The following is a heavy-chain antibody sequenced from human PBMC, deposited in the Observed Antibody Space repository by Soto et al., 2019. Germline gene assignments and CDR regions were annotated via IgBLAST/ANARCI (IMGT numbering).Heavy chain of an antibody. CDR2: IYYSGST. Sequence: QVQLQESGPGLVKPSQTLSLTCTVSGGSISSGGFYWSWFRQHPGKGLEWIGFIYYSGSTYYNPSMKSRATISIDTSKNQFSLKLSSVTAADTAVYYCAREHYYDTSGYGFSFDFWGQGTLVTVSS. CDR1: GGSISSGGFY. V-gene: IGHV4-31*03. CDR3: AREHYYDTSGYGFSFDF. J-gene: IGHJ4*02. D-gene: IGHD3-22*01.